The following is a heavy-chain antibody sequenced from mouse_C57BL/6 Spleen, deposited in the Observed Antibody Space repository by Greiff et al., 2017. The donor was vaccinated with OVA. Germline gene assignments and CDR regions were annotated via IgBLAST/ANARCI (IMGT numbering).Heavy chain of an antibody. Sequence: VQLQQSGAELVRPGSSVKLSCKASGYTFTSYWMHWVKQRPIQGLEWIGNIDPSDSETHYNQKFKDKATLTVDKSSSTAYMQLSSLTSEDSAVYYCARGGYYYGSSSRAMDYWGQGTSVTVSS. V-gene: IGHV1-52*01. J-gene: IGHJ4*01. CDR1: GYTFTSYW. D-gene: IGHD1-1*01. CDR3: ARGGYYYGSSSRAMDY. CDR2: IDPSDSET.